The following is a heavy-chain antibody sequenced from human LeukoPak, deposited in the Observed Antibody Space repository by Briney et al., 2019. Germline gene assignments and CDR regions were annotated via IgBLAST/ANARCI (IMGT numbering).Heavy chain of an antibody. D-gene: IGHD4-23*01. CDR2: ISGSSGIT. Sequence: GGSLRLSCAASGFTFSSYAMTWVRQAPGKGLEWVSGISGSSGITYYAGSVKGRFTISRDNSMNTLFLQMNGLRAEDTAVYYCAKDREGYDGHSMIGQWGQGTLVTVSS. J-gene: IGHJ4*02. CDR3: AKDREGYDGHSMIGQ. V-gene: IGHV3-23*01. CDR1: GFTFSSYA.